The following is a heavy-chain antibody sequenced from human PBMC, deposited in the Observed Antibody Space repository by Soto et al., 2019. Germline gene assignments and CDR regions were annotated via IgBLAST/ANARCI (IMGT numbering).Heavy chain of an antibody. J-gene: IGHJ3*02. CDR1: GDSVSTNSAT. CDR3: ARGINSAFDI. Sequence: PSQTLSLTCDISGDSVSTNSATWNWIRQSPSRGLEWLGRTYYRSKWYNDYAVSVKSRITINPDTSKNQFSLLLNSVTPEDSAVYYCARGINSAFDIWGQGTMVTVSS. V-gene: IGHV6-1*01. CDR2: TYYRSKWYN. D-gene: IGHD3-16*01.